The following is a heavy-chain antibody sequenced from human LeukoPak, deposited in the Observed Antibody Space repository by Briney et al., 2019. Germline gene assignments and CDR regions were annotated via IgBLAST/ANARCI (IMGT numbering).Heavy chain of an antibody. CDR3: ARDGRGYCSSTSCYGPFDY. CDR1: GYTFTSYG. D-gene: IGHD2-2*01. J-gene: IGHJ4*02. CDR2: ISAYNGNT. Sequence: GASVKVSCKASGYTFTSYGISWGRQAPGQGLEWMGWISAYNGNTNYAQKLQGRVTMTTDTSTSTAYMELRSLRSDDTAVYYCARDGRGYCSSTSCYGPFDYWGQGTLVTVSS. V-gene: IGHV1-18*04.